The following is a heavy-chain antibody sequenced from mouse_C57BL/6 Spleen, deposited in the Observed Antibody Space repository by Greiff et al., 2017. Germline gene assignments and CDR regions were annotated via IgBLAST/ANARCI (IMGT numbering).Heavy chain of an antibody. CDR2: INPNNGGT. J-gene: IGHJ2*01. V-gene: IGHV1-26*01. D-gene: IGHD4-1*01. CDR1: GYTFTDYY. CDR3: ASPLTGTKTY. Sequence: EVQLQQSGPELVKPGASVKISCKASGYTFTDYYMNWVKQSHGKSLEWIGDINPNNGGTSYNQKFKGKATLTVDKSSSTAYMELRSLTSEDAAVYYCASPLTGTKTYWGQGTTLTVSS.